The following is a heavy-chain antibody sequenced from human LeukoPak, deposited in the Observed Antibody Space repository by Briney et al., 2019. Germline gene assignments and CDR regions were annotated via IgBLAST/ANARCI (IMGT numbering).Heavy chain of an antibody. CDR2: LYYSGST. CDR3: ASWHHAFDI. Sequence: SETLSLTCAVSGVSISPYYWAWIRQPPGKGLEWIGSLYYSGSTYYNPSLKSRVTISVDTSKKQFSLNLSSVTAADTAVYYCASWHHAFDIWGQGTMVTVSS. J-gene: IGHJ3*02. CDR1: GVSISPYY. V-gene: IGHV4-39*01. D-gene: IGHD1-14*01.